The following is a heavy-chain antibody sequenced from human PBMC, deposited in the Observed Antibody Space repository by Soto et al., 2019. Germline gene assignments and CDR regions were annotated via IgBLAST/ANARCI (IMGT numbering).Heavy chain of an antibody. D-gene: IGHD3-10*01. Sequence: SVKVSCKASGGSFSSYGITWVRQAPGQGLAWMGATNPLFDTTYYGQMFQGRGTITADKPTITAYMELRSRNSADTAVYPGARGPPYGWGLLAPCGQGTLVTV. J-gene: IGHJ5*02. CDR3: ARGPPYGWGLLAP. CDR2: TNPLFDTT. V-gene: IGHV1-69*06. CDR1: GGSFSSYG.